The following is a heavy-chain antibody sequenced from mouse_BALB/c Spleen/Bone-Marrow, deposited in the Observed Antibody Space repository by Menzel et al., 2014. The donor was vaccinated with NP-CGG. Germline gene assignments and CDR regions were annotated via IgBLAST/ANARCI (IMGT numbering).Heavy chain of an antibody. V-gene: IGHV1-14*01. CDR3: ASPCYRFDGFAY. CDR2: INPYNDGT. J-gene: IGHJ3*01. CDR1: GYTFTSYV. D-gene: IGHD2-14*01. Sequence: VQLKESGPELVKPGASVKMPCKASGYTFTSYVMHWVKQKPGQGLEWIGYINPYNDGTKYNEKFKGKATLTSDKSSSTAYMELSRLTSEDSAVYYCASPCYRFDGFAYWGQGTLVTVSA.